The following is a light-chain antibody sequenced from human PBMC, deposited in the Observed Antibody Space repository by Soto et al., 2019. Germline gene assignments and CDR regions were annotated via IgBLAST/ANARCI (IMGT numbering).Light chain of an antibody. CDR1: QSIRGF. CDR2: DAS. CDR3: QQSYSTPNT. V-gene: IGKV3-11*01. Sequence: EIVLTQSPATLSLSPGERATLSCRASQSIRGFLAWYQQKPGQAPRLLIHDASNRATGIPARFSGSGSGTDFTLTISSLDPEDFATYYCQQSYSTPNTFGQGTKLEIK. J-gene: IGKJ2*01.